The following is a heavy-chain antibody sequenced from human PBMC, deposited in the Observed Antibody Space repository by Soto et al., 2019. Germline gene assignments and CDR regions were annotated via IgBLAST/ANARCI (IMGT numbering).Heavy chain of an antibody. CDR2: IYHSGST. CDR1: GGTISSSNW. V-gene: IGHV4-4*02. Sequence: SETLSLTCAVSGGTISSSNWWSWVRQSPGKGLEWIGEIYHSGSTNYNPSLKSRVTISVDKSKNQFSLKLSSVTAADTAVYYCARGSGRQVYNYYGMDVWGQGTTVTVSS. J-gene: IGHJ6*02. D-gene: IGHD3-10*01. CDR3: ARGSGRQVYNYYGMDV.